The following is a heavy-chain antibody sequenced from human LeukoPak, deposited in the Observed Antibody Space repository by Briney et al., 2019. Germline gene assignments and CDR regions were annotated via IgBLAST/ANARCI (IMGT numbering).Heavy chain of an antibody. CDR3: ARDFFGSATYLDY. V-gene: IGHV3-30-3*01. CDR1: GFPFSTYA. Sequence: HPGGSLRLSCSASGFPFSTYAMHWVRQAPGKGLEWVAVISHDGDKKYYADSMKGRFTISRDNSKNTIYLQMDSLRPEDTAVYYCARDFFGSATYLDYWGQGSLVTVSS. CDR2: ISHDGDKK. D-gene: IGHD3-3*01. J-gene: IGHJ4*02.